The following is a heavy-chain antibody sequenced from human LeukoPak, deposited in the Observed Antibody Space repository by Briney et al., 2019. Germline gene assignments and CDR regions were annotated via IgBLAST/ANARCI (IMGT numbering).Heavy chain of an antibody. Sequence: GASVKVSCKASGYTFTCYYMHWVRQAPGQGLEWMGWINPNSGGTNYAQKFQGRVTMTRDTSISTAYMELSRLRSDDTAVYYCARGDGSSWYWVDYWGQGTLVTVSS. D-gene: IGHD6-13*01. CDR2: INPNSGGT. J-gene: IGHJ4*02. V-gene: IGHV1-2*02. CDR1: GYTFTCYY. CDR3: ARGDGSSWYWVDY.